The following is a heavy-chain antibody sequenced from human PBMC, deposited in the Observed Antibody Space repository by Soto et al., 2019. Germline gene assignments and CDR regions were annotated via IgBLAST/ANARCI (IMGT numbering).Heavy chain of an antibody. CDR2: ISGSGGGT. V-gene: IGHV3-23*01. J-gene: IGHJ4*02. D-gene: IGHD2-8*01. CDR3: VKEGGNGQTHFDK. CDR1: GFTFSNFA. Sequence: GGSLRLSCAASGFTFSNFAMTWVRQAPGRGLEWVSSISGSGGGTYYADSLKGRLTISRDNANNTLYLQMNSLRVANTAVYYWVKEGGNGQTHFDKWCPGNLVAVSS.